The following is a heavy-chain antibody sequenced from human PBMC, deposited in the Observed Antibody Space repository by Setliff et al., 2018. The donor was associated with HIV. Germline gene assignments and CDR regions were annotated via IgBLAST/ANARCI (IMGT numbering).Heavy chain of an antibody. CDR2: INPNSGGT. V-gene: IGHV1-2*06. CDR1: GYTFTGYY. J-gene: IGHJ6*02. Sequence: GASVKVSCKASGYTFTGYYMHWVRQAPGQGLEWMGRINPNSGGTNYAQKFQGRVTMTTDTSTSTAYMELRSLRSDDTAVYYCAREIGDYYDSSGYYPPTNYYYGMDVWGQGTTVTVSS. CDR3: AREIGDYYDSSGYYPPTNYYYGMDV. D-gene: IGHD3-22*01.